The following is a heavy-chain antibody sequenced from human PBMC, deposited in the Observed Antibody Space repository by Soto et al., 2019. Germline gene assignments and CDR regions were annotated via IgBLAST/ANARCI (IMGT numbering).Heavy chain of an antibody. CDR3: ASEDDNEANAIDL. Sequence: QVQFVESGGGVVQPGRSLTLSCVASGFTFSRYGMHWVRQAPGKGLEWVAVIWHDGSRQVYDGSVKGRFTISRDKSKSMQYLEMDRLRDEDTSGDDCASEDDNEANAIDLWGQGTLVTVSS. V-gene: IGHV3-33*01. CDR2: IWHDGSRQ. D-gene: IGHD1-1*01. J-gene: IGHJ5*02. CDR1: GFTFSRYG.